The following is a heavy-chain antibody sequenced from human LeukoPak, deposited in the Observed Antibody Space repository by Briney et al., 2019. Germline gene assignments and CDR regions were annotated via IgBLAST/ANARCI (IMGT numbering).Heavy chain of an antibody. CDR3: ARAGDYGDVFDY. J-gene: IGHJ4*02. Sequence: SEILSLTCAVYGGSFSGYYWSWIRQPPGKGLEWIGEINHSGSTNYNPSLKSRVTISVDTSKNQFSLKLSSVTAADTAVYYCARAGDYGDVFDYWGQGTLVTVSS. CDR1: GGSFSGYY. V-gene: IGHV4-34*01. D-gene: IGHD4-17*01. CDR2: INHSGST.